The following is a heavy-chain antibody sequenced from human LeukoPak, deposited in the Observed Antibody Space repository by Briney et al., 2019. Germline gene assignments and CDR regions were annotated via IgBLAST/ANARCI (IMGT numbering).Heavy chain of an antibody. CDR3: AKDTVVAAGTGAFDI. D-gene: IGHD6-13*01. V-gene: IGHV3-23*01. CDR1: GFTFSSYG. J-gene: IGHJ3*02. Sequence: PGGSVRLSCAASGFTFSSYGMSWVRQAPGKGLEWVSAISGSGGSTYYADSVKGRFTISRDNSKNTLYLQMNSLRAEDTAVYYCAKDTVVAAGTGAFDIWGQGTMVTVSS. CDR2: ISGSGGST.